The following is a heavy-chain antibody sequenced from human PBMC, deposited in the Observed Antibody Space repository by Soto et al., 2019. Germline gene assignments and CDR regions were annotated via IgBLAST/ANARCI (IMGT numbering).Heavy chain of an antibody. J-gene: IGHJ5*02. D-gene: IGHD3-9*01. CDR1: GFTFSSYS. CDR2: ISSSSSYI. CDR3: AREYFLREDWWFDP. V-gene: IGHV3-21*01. Sequence: EVQLVESGGGLVKPGGSLRLSCAASGFTFSSYSMNWVRQAPGKGLEWVSSISSSSSYIYYADAVKGRFTISRDNARNSLYLQMNSLRAEDTAVYYCAREYFLREDWWFDPWGQGTLVTVSS.